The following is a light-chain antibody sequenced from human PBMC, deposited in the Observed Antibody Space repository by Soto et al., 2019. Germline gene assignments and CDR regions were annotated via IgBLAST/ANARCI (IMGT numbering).Light chain of an antibody. Sequence: EIVMTQSPATLSVSPGARVTLSCRASQSVTNSLAWYQQKPGQAPRLLISGASTRATGIPASFSGSGSETEFTLTISSLQSEDFAVYYCQQYYKWPLTFGGGTNVDTK. V-gene: IGKV3-15*01. CDR3: QQYYKWPLT. CDR2: GAS. CDR1: QSVTNS. J-gene: IGKJ4*01.